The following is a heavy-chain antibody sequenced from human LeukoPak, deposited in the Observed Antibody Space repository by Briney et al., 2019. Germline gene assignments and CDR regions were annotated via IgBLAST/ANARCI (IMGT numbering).Heavy chain of an antibody. Sequence: SVKVSCKASGGTFSSYAISWVRQAPGQGLEWMGGIIPIFGTANYAQKFQGRVTITADESTSTAYMELSSLRSEDTAVYYCARDLGLGGAFDIWGQGTMVTVSS. CDR1: GGTFSSYA. J-gene: IGHJ3*02. V-gene: IGHV1-69*13. D-gene: IGHD1-26*01. CDR2: IIPIFGTA. CDR3: ARDLGLGGAFDI.